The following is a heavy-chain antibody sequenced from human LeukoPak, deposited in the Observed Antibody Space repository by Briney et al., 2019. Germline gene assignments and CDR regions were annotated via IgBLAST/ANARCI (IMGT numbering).Heavy chain of an antibody. CDR1: GFTFSSDW. CDR3: ARDRGLYYDILTGYYDY. J-gene: IGHJ4*02. D-gene: IGHD3-9*01. Sequence: GGSLRLSCAASGFTFSSDWMNWVRQAPGKGLEWVSGISGSGGSTYYADSVKGRFTISRDNSKNTLYLQMNSLRAEDTAVYYCARDRGLYYDILTGYYDYWGQGTLVTVSS. CDR2: ISGSGGST. V-gene: IGHV3-23*01.